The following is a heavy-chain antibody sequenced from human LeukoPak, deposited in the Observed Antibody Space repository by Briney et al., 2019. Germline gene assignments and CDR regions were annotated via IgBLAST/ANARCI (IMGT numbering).Heavy chain of an antibody. CDR3: ARDLVPIVVVPAGPDY. D-gene: IGHD2-2*01. CDR2: INPNSGGT. Sequence: ASVKVSCKASGYTFTGYYMHWVRQAPGQGLEWMGWINPNSGGTNYAQKFQGRVTMTRDTSISTAYMELSRLRSDDTAVYCCARDLVPIVVVPAGPDYWGQGTLVTVSS. V-gene: IGHV1-2*02. CDR1: GYTFTGYY. J-gene: IGHJ4*02.